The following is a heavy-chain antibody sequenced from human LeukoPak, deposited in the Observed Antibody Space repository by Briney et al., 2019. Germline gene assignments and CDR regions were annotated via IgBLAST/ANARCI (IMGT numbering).Heavy chain of an antibody. V-gene: IGHV3-30*03. Sequence: GGSLRLSCAASGFTFSSYGMHWVRQAPGKGLEWVAVISYDGSNKYYADSVKGRFTISRDNSKNTLYLQMNSLRAEDTAVYYCARGEGYSYGYYWGQGTLVTVSS. CDR1: GFTFSSYG. CDR2: ISYDGSNK. J-gene: IGHJ4*02. CDR3: ARGEGYSYGYY. D-gene: IGHD5-18*01.